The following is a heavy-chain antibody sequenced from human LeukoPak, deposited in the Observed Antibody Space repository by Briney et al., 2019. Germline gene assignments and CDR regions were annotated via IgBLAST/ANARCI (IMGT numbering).Heavy chain of an antibody. Sequence: PSETLSLTCTVSGTSITSYYWNWIRQAPGQGPEWIGYGHYSGNTKYNPPLKSRVTISADTSKNQFSLRLSSVTAADTAVYFCAKWASDNRAFDLWGQGTLVTVSS. CDR2: GHYSGNT. CDR3: AKWASDNRAFDL. CDR1: GTSITSYY. D-gene: IGHD2-8*01. V-gene: IGHV4-59*08. J-gene: IGHJ4*02.